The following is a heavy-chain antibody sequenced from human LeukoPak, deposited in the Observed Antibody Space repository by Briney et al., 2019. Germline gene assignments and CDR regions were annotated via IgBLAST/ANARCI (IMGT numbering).Heavy chain of an antibody. CDR3: ARDPNGDYIGAFDM. CDR1: GFTFSAYA. V-gene: IGHV3-23*01. J-gene: IGHJ3*02. Sequence: PGGSLRLSCTASGFTFSAYAMMWVRQAPGKGPEWVSAIRGGGSAFYADSVKGRFTISRDNSEYTLFLQMNSLRAEDTAVYYCARDPNGDYIGAFDMWGPGTMVTVSS. D-gene: IGHD4-17*01. CDR2: IRGGGSA.